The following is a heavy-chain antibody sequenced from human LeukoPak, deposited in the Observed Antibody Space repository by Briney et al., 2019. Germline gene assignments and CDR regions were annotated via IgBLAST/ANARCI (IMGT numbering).Heavy chain of an antibody. D-gene: IGHD2-15*01. J-gene: IGHJ3*02. V-gene: IGHV3-72*01. CDR3: ARDGASRGNSAFTI. Sequence: GGSLRLSCAASDFTLSDQYIDWFRQAPGKGLEWIGRSRNKANRHTTEYAASVQGRFTVSRDDSGNLVYLQMNTLITEDTAVYLCARDGASRGNSAFTIWGQGTEVTVSS. CDR2: SRNKANRHTT. CDR1: DFTLSDQY.